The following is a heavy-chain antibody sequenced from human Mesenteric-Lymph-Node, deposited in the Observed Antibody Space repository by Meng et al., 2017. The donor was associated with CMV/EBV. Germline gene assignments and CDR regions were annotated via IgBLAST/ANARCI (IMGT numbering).Heavy chain of an antibody. CDR1: GFTFSSNW. CDR2: INRDGTEK. CDR3: TRHEEGGSY. Sequence: GESLKISCAASGFTFSSNWMSWVRQAPGKGLEWVANINRDGTEKHYVDSVEGRFTISRDNAKNSLYLQMSSLRAEDTAVYYCTRHEEGGSYWGQGTLVTVSS. D-gene: IGHD3-16*01. V-gene: IGHV3-7*01. J-gene: IGHJ4*02.